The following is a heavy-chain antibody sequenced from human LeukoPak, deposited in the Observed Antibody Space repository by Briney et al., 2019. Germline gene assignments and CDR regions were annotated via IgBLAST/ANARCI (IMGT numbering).Heavy chain of an antibody. CDR3: ARDRATYWYFDL. CDR1: GGSISSYY. CDR2: IYYSGST. J-gene: IGHJ2*01. D-gene: IGHD1-26*01. V-gene: IGHV4-59*01. Sequence: SETLSLTCTVSGGSISSYYWSWIRQPPGKGLEWIGYIYYSGSTNYNPSLKSRVTISVDTSKYQFSLKLSSVTAADTAVYYCARDRATYWYFDLWGRGTLVTVSS.